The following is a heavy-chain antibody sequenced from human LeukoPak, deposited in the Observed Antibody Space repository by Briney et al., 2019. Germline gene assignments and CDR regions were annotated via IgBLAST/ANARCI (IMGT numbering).Heavy chain of an antibody. CDR3: ARHLYTENAFDI. CDR2: IYPDDSDT. Sequence: GESLKISCKDSGYSFNIYWIAWVRQMPGKGLEWMGIIYPDDSDTRYSPSFQGQVTISADKSISTVYLQWSSLKASDTAMYYCARHLYTENAFDIWGQGTMVTVSS. V-gene: IGHV5-51*01. CDR1: GYSFNIYW. J-gene: IGHJ3*02. D-gene: IGHD2-2*02.